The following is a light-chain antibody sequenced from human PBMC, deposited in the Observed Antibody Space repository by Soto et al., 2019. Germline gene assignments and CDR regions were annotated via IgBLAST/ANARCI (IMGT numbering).Light chain of an antibody. V-gene: IGKV1-39*01. CDR3: QQSYSTPFS. CDR1: QSISTY. CDR2: AAS. J-gene: IGKJ3*01. Sequence: SHMTKSSSSLSASVGDRFTITCLASQSISTYLNWYQQKPGQAPTLLIYAASSLQSGVPSRFSGSGSETDFTLTISSLQSEDFAAYYCQQSYSTPFSFGPGTEV.